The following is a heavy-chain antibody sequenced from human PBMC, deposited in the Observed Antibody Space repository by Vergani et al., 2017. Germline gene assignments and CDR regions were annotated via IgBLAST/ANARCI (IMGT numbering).Heavy chain of an antibody. CDR1: GGTFSSYT. CDR2: IIPILGIA. V-gene: IGHV1-69*08. D-gene: IGHD2-2*01. Sequence: QVQLVQSGAEVKKPGSSVKVSCKASGGTFSSYTISWVRQAPGQGLEWMGRIIPILGIANYAQKFQGRVTITADKSTSTAYMELSSLRSEDTAVYYCARDGEGVVPAAEPFDYWGQGTLVTVSS. J-gene: IGHJ4*02. CDR3: ARDGEGVVPAAEPFDY.